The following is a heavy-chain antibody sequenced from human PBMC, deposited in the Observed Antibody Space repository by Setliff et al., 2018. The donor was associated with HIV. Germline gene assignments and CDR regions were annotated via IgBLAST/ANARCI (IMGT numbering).Heavy chain of an antibody. CDR1: GYSFTSYW. V-gene: IGHV5-51*01. J-gene: IGHJ4*02. CDR3: ARLVTTYDFCSGYQH. CDR2: IYPGDSDT. Sequence: GESLKISCKGSGYSFTSYWIGWVRQMPGKGLEWMGIIYPGDSDTRYSPSFQGQVTISADKSISTAYLQWSSLKASDTAMYYCARLVTTYDFCSGYQHWGQGTLVTVSS. D-gene: IGHD3-3*01.